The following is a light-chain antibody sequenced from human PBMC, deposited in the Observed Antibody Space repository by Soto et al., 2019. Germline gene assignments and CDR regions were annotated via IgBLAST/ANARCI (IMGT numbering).Light chain of an antibody. Sequence: IPMTQSPSTLSASGGDRVIITCRASQSVSRCLAWYQHKPGKAPNLLIYKASRLASGVPSRFSGSGSGTEFTLTISCLQPDDFATYYCQQHCSYPGTFGQGTRVEIK. J-gene: IGKJ5*01. CDR1: QSVSRC. V-gene: IGKV1-5*03. CDR3: QQHCSYPGT. CDR2: KAS.